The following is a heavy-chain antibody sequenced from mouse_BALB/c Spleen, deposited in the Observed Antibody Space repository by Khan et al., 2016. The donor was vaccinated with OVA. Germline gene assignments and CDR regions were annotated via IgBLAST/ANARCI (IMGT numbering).Heavy chain of an antibody. CDR3: ARWFAY. Sequence: EVQLQESGPGLVNPSQSLSLTCTVTGYSITSDYAWNWIRQFPGNKLEWMGYMHYSGSTSYNPSLKSRISITRDTSKNQFFLPLNSVTTEDTATYYCARWFAYWCQGTLVTVSA. CDR1: GYSITSDYA. J-gene: IGHJ3*01. CDR2: MHYSGST. V-gene: IGHV3-2*02.